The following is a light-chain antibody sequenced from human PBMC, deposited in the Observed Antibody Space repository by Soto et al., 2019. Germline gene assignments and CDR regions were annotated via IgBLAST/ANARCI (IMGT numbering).Light chain of an antibody. J-gene: IGKJ1*01. CDR3: QQYNTFWT. Sequence: DIQMTQSPSTLSASVGDRVTIHCRASQTISNWLAWYQQKPGKAPKLLIYDVSSLESGVPSRFSGSGSGTEFTLTISSLQPDDFATYYCQQYNTFWTFGQGTKVDI. CDR2: DVS. CDR1: QTISNW. V-gene: IGKV1-5*01.